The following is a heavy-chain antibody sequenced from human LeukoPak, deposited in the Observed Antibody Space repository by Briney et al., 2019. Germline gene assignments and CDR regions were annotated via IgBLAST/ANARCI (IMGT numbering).Heavy chain of an antibody. J-gene: IGHJ6*03. CDR1: GFIFNSYA. V-gene: IGHV3-33*06. CDR3: AKEGLAIIDMDV. CDR2: IWYGRSNK. Sequence: GGSLRLSCAASGFIFNSYAMHWVRQAPGKGLEWVAVIWYGRSNKFYADSVKGRFTISRDNSKNTLYLQMNSLRAEDTAVYYCAKEGLAIIDMDVWGKGTTVTVSS. D-gene: IGHD5-24*01.